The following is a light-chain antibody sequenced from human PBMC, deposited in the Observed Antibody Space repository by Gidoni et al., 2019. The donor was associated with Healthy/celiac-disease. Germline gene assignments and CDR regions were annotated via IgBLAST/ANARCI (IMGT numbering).Light chain of an antibody. CDR2: GKN. CDR1: SRRSYY. Sequence: SSELTLDPAVSVALGQTVRITCQGDSRRSYYASWYQQKPGQAPVLVIYGKNNRPSGIPDRFSGSSSGNTASLTITGAQAEDEADYYCNSRDSSGNHVVFGGGTTLTVL. CDR3: NSRDSSGNHVV. V-gene: IGLV3-19*01. J-gene: IGLJ2*01.